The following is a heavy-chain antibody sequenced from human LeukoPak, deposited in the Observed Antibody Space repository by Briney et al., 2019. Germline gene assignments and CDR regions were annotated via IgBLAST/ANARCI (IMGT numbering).Heavy chain of an antibody. V-gene: IGHV4-39*07. CDR2: IYYSGST. CDR1: GGSISSTNYY. Sequence: SETLSLTCTVSGGSISSTNYYWAWIRQPPGKGLEWIGNIYYSGSTYYNPSLKSRVTISVDTSKNQFSLNLTSVTAADTAVYYCARSRDYGDYAWGQGTLVTVSS. CDR3: ARSRDYGDYA. J-gene: IGHJ5*02. D-gene: IGHD4-17*01.